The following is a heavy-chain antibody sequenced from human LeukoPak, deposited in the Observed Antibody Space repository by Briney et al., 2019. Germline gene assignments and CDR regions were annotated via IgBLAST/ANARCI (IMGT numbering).Heavy chain of an antibody. J-gene: IGHJ6*02. Sequence: PSETLSLTCTVSGGSISSYYWSWIRQPPGKGLEWIGYIYYSGSTNYNPSLKSRVTISVDTSKNQFSLKLSSVTTADTAVYYCASYSSSPYYYGLDVWGQGTTVTVSS. D-gene: IGHD6-6*01. CDR1: GGSISSYY. CDR2: IYYSGST. V-gene: IGHV4-59*01. CDR3: ASYSSSPYYYGLDV.